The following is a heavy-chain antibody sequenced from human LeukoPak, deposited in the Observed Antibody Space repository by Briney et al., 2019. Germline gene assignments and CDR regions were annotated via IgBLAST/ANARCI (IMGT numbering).Heavy chain of an antibody. D-gene: IGHD2-2*01. J-gene: IGHJ4*02. CDR2: ISGSGGST. Sequence: GGSLRLSCAASGFTFSSYAMSWVRQARGKGLEWVSAISGSGGSTYYADSVKGRFTISRDNSKNTLYLQMNSLRAEDTAVYYCAKGKLGYCSSTSCYEFDYWGQGTLVTVSS. V-gene: IGHV3-23*01. CDR3: AKGKLGYCSSTSCYEFDY. CDR1: GFTFSSYA.